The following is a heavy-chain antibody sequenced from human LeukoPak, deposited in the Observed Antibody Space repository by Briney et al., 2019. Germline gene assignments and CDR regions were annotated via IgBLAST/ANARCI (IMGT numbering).Heavy chain of an antibody. J-gene: IGHJ3*02. CDR2: VYYSGST. CDR1: GYSISSGYY. Sequence: SETLSLTCTVSGYSISSGYYWGWIRQPPGKGLEWIGSVYYSGSTYYNPSLKSRVTISVDTSKNQFSLKLSSVTAADTAVYYCACLTTADAFDIWGQGTMVTVSS. D-gene: IGHD3-22*01. CDR3: ACLTTADAFDI. V-gene: IGHV4-38-2*02.